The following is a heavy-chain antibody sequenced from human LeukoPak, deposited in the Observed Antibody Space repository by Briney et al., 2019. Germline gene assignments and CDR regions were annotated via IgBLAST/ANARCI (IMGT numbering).Heavy chain of an antibody. Sequence: GGSLRLSCAASGFTFSSYAMSWVRQAPGKGLVWVSRINEDGSTTNYADSVKGRFTISRDNAKNTLYLQMNSLRAEDTAVYYCVRDLGGRSGHWGQGTLVTVSS. CDR1: GFTFSSYA. CDR2: INEDGSTT. V-gene: IGHV3-74*01. J-gene: IGHJ4*02. CDR3: VRDLGGRSGH. D-gene: IGHD1-26*01.